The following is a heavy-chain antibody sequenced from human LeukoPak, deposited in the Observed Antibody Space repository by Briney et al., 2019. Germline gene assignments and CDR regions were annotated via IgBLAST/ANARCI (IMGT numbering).Heavy chain of an antibody. J-gene: IGHJ4*02. D-gene: IGHD6-13*01. Sequence: PGGSLRLSRAASGFTFSSYGMHWVRQATGKGLEWVAFIRYDGSNKYYADSVKGRFTISRDNSKNTLYLQMNSLRAEDTAVYYCAKIFRYSTDYWGQGTLVTVSS. CDR2: IRYDGSNK. CDR1: GFTFSSYG. V-gene: IGHV3-30*02. CDR3: AKIFRYSTDY.